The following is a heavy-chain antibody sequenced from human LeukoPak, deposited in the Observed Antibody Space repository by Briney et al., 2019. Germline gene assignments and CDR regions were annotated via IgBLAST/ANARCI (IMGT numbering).Heavy chain of an antibody. CDR2: IIPILGIA. CDR3: AREGPSGSHFDY. Sequence: SVKVSCKASGGTFSSCAISWVRQAPGQGLEWMGRIIPILGIANYAQKFQGRVTITADKSTSTAYMELSSLRSEDTAVYYCAREGPSGSHFDYWGQGTLVTVSS. CDR1: GGTFSSCA. J-gene: IGHJ4*02. V-gene: IGHV1-69*04. D-gene: IGHD1-26*01.